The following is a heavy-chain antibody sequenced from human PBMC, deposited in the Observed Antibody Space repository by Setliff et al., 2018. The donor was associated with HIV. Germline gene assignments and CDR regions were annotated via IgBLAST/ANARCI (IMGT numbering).Heavy chain of an antibody. CDR1: GYTFTGYY. J-gene: IGHJ4*02. V-gene: IGHV1-2*06. CDR2: INPNSGGT. D-gene: IGHD7-27*01. Sequence: SVKVFCKAFGYTFTGYYIHWVRQAPGQGLEWMGRINPNSGGTNHAQKFQGRVTMTRDMSINAAYLDLSGLTSDDTAVYYCARQFSNSFDYWGQGALVTVSS. CDR3: ARQFSNSFDY.